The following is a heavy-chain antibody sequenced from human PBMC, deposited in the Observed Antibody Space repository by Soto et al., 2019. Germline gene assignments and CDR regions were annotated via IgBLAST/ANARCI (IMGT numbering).Heavy chain of an antibody. D-gene: IGHD5-12*01. J-gene: IGHJ6*02. CDR1: GFTFSSYA. Sequence: GGSLRLSCAASGFTFSSYAMSWVRQAPGKGLEWVSAISGSGGSTYYADSVKGRFTISRDNSKNTLYLQMNSLRAEDTAVYYCAKLEYSGYNYYYYGMDVWGQGTTVTVSS. CDR2: ISGSGGST. CDR3: AKLEYSGYNYYYYGMDV. V-gene: IGHV3-23*01.